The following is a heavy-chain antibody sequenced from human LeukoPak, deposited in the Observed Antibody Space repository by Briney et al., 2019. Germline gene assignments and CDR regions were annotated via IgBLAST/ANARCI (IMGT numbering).Heavy chain of an antibody. CDR1: GGTFSSYA. Sequence: SVKVSCKASGGTFSSYAISWVRQAPGQGLEWMGRIIPILGIANYAQKFQGRVTITADKSTSTAYMELSSLRSEDTAVCYCAREYSSSSDYWGQGTLVTVSS. V-gene: IGHV1-69*04. D-gene: IGHD6-6*01. CDR3: AREYSSSSDY. J-gene: IGHJ4*02. CDR2: IIPILGIA.